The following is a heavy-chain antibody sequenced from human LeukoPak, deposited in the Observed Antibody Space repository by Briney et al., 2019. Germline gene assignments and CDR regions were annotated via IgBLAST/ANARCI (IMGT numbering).Heavy chain of an antibody. CDR2: MATDGYTT. CDR3: VVGGSPGY. D-gene: IGHD2-15*01. V-gene: IGHV3-74*01. J-gene: IGHJ4*02. CDR1: GLAVSAYN. Sequence: GGSLRLSCAASGLAVSAYNLSWVRQAPRQGLVWVSRMATDGYTTDSADFVQGRFTASRDNTKNTWSLEMNSLSAEDTAVYYCVVGGSPGYWGQGTLVTVSS.